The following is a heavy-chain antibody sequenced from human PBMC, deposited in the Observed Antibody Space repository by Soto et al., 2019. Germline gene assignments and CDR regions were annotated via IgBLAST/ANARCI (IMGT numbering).Heavy chain of an antibody. CDR1: GGFVTSGSYY. J-gene: IGHJ3*02. CDR3: ARVERGTATTVVDAFDI. D-gene: IGHD1-1*01. CDR2: MSHSGGT. Sequence: QVQLQQWGAGLLKPSETLSLTCAVYGGFVTSGSYYWSWIRQPPGKGLEWIGEMSHSGGTHFNPSLKSRGTISVETSKNQFTLKMSSVTAADTALYYCARVERGTATTVVDAFDIWGPGTMVTVSS. V-gene: IGHV4-34*01.